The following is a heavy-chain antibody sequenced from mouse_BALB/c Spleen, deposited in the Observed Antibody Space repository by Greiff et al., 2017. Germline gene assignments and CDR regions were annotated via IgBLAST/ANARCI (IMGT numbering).Heavy chain of an antibody. D-gene: IGHD2-1*01. Sequence: EVMLVESGPGLVKPSQSLSLTCTVTGYSITSDYAWNWIRQFPGNKLEWMGYISYSGSTSYNPSLKSRISITRDTSKNQFFLQLNSVTTEDTATYYCARATIYYGNYAMDYWGQGTSVTVSS. J-gene: IGHJ4*01. CDR3: ARATIYYGNYAMDY. CDR1: GYSITSDYA. CDR2: ISYSGST. V-gene: IGHV3-2*02.